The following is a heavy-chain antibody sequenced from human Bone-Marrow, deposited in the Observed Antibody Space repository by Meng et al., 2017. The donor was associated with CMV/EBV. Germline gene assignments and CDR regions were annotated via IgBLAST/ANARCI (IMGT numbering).Heavy chain of an antibody. J-gene: IGHJ5*01. CDR1: GYTFTGYP. Sequence: ASVKVSCKASGYTFTGYPIHWVRQAPGQGLEWMGWVHPRGGSNLAQKFQGRVTMTTDTSITTAYMELRSLKFDDTAIYFCAKRGYSSSSWFDSWGQGTLVTGSS. D-gene: IGHD6-6*01. CDR3: AKRGYSSSSWFDS. V-gene: IGHV1-2*02. CDR2: VHPRGGS.